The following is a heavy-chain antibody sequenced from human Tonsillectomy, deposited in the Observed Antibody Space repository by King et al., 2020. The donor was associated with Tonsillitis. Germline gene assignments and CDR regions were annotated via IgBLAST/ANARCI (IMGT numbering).Heavy chain of an antibody. CDR1: GFTFSDYS. CDR2: ISSSSSAI. J-gene: IGHJ4*02. D-gene: IGHD3-22*01. CDR3: ARMNFDSSGHYRYFDY. Sequence: EVQLVQSGGGLVQPGGSLRLSCAASGFTFSDYSITWVRQAPDKGLEWVSYISSSSSAIYHADSVKGRFTISRDNARNSLHLQMNSLRAEDTAQYYCARMNFDSSGHYRYFDYWGQGTPVTVSS. V-gene: IGHV3-48*01.